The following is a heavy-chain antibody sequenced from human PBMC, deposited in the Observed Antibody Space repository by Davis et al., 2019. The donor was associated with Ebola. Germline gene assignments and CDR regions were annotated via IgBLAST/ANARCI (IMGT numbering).Heavy chain of an antibody. CDR2: ISYDGSSE. Sequence: PGGSLRLSCAASGFTFSSYGMHWVRQAPGKGLEWVAVISYDGSSEYYADSVKGLFTISRDNSKNTLYLQMNSLRAEDTAVYYCARESPYYYDSRGYLNYWGRGTLVTVSS. CDR3: ARESPYYYDSRGYLNY. D-gene: IGHD3-22*01. J-gene: IGHJ4*02. V-gene: IGHV3-30*03. CDR1: GFTFSSYG.